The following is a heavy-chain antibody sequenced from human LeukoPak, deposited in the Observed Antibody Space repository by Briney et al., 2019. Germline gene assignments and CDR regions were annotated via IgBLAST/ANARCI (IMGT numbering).Heavy chain of an antibody. D-gene: IGHD3-22*01. J-gene: IGHJ4*02. CDR1: GFTFSSYS. Sequence: GGSLRLSCAASGFTFSSYSMNWVRQAPGKGLEWVSSISSSSSYIYYADSVRGRFTISRDNAKNSLYLQMNSLRAEDTAVYYCVRDDDRPDNGLDYWGQGTLVTVSS. CDR2: ISSSSSYI. CDR3: VRDDDRPDNGLDY. V-gene: IGHV3-21*01.